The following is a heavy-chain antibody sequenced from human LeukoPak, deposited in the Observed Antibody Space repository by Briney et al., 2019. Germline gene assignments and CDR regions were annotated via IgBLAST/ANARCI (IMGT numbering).Heavy chain of an antibody. CDR3: AKTGDYYDSSGYYYYYYMDV. J-gene: IGHJ6*03. CDR2: ISGSGGST. Sequence: GGSLRLSCAASGFTFSSYAMSWVRQAPGKGLEWVSAISGSGGSTYYADSVKGRFTIPRDNSKNTLYPQMNSLRAEDTAVYYCAKTGDYYDSSGYYYYYYMDVWGKGTTVTVSS. V-gene: IGHV3-23*01. CDR1: GFTFSSYA. D-gene: IGHD3-22*01.